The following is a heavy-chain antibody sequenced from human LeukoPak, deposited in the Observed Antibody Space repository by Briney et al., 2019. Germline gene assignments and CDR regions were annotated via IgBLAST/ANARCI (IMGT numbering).Heavy chain of an antibody. CDR1: GGSISSGDYY. CDR2: IYYSGST. J-gene: IGHJ6*03. CDR3: ARERGSSWYGDYYYYYMDV. Sequence: SQTLSLTCTVSGGSISSGDYYRSWIRQPPGKGLEWIGYIYYSGSTYYNPSLKSRVTISVDTSKNQFSLKLSSVTAADTAVYYCARERGSSWYGDYYYYYMDVWGKGTTVTVSS. V-gene: IGHV4-30-4*01. D-gene: IGHD6-13*01.